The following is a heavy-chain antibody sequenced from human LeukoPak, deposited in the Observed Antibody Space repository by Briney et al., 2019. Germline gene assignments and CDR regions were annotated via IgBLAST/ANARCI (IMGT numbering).Heavy chain of an antibody. CDR1: EFIFSSFS. CDR3: AKDADYYYGSGNYMDV. J-gene: IGHJ6*03. D-gene: IGHD3-10*01. CDR2: ISSSSNYI. Sequence: GGSLRLSCAASEFIFSSFSMNWVRQAPGKGLEWVSFISSSSNYIYYADSVKGRFIISRDNVKNSLFLQMNSLRAEDTAVYYCAKDADYYYGSGNYMDVWGKGTTVTISS. V-gene: IGHV3-21*01.